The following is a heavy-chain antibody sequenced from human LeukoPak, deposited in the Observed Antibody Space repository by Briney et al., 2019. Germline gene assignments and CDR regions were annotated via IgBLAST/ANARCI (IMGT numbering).Heavy chain of an antibody. CDR3: ARKRGVTGDYFGY. D-gene: IGHD2-21*02. CDR1: GFTFSSYA. J-gene: IGHJ4*02. Sequence: PGGSLRLSCAASGFTFSSYAMSWVRQAPGKGLEWVSAISGSGGSTYYADSVKGRFTISRDNSKNTLSLQMNSLRAEDTALYYCARKRGVTGDYFGYWGQGTLVTVSS. CDR2: ISGSGGST. V-gene: IGHV3-23*01.